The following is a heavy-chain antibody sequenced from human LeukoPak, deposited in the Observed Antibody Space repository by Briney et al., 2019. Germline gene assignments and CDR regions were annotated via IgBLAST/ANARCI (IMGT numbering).Heavy chain of an antibody. V-gene: IGHV3-30*09. Sequence: PGRSLRLSCAASGFIFTTYTMHWVRQAPGKGLEWVAVISYDGSDQYYADSVKGRFAISRDNLKNTLYLQMDRLRAEETAVYYCARGAYGRANSHYFYGLDVWGQGATVTVS. J-gene: IGHJ6*02. CDR2: ISYDGSDQ. D-gene: IGHD4-23*01. CDR3: ARGAYGRANSHYFYGLDV. CDR1: GFIFTTYT.